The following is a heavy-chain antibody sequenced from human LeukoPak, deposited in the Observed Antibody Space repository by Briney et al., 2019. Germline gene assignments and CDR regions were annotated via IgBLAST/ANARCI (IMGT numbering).Heavy chain of an antibody. J-gene: IGHJ5*02. CDR1: GYTFTSYG. CDR3: AREVADYGDYGWFDP. Sequence: GASVKVSCKASGYTFTSYGISWVRQAAGQGLEWMGWISAYNGNTNYAQKLQGRVTMTTDTSTSTAYMELRSLRSDDTAVYYCAREVADYGDYGWFDPWGQGTLVTVSS. CDR2: ISAYNGNT. D-gene: IGHD4-17*01. V-gene: IGHV1-18*01.